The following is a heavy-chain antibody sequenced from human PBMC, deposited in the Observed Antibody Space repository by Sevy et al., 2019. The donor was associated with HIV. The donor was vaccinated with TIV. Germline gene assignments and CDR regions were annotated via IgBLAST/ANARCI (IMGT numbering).Heavy chain of an antibody. CDR1: GFTFSSYG. J-gene: IGHJ6*03. V-gene: IGHV3-30*02. CDR3: AKLKPFWDSSSYYMDV. D-gene: IGHD6-6*01. CDR2: IRYDGIKK. Sequence: GGSLRLSCAASGFTFSSYGMYWVRQAPGKGLEWVAFIRYDGIKKYYADSVKGRVTISRDNSKNTLYLQMTSLRAEDTAMYYCAKLKPFWDSSSYYMDVWGKGTTVTVSS.